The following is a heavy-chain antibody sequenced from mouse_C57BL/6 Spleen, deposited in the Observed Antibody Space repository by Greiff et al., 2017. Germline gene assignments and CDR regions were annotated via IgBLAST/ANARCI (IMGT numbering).Heavy chain of an antibody. Sequence: VKLMESGAELVRPGASVTLSCKASGYTFTDYEMHWVKQTPVHGLEWIGAIDPETGGTAYNQKFKGKAILTADKSSSTAYMELRSLTSEDSAVYYCTRRDDGYYFYYAMDYWGQGTSVTVSS. CDR3: TRRDDGYYFYYAMDY. D-gene: IGHD2-3*01. V-gene: IGHV1-15*01. J-gene: IGHJ4*01. CDR1: GYTFTDYE. CDR2: IDPETGGT.